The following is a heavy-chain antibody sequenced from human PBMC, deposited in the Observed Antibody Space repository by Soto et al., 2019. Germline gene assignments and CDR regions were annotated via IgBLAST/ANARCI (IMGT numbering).Heavy chain of an antibody. CDR1: GGSFSGYY. CDR2: INHSGST. V-gene: IGHV4-34*10. D-gene: IGHD5-12*01. Sequence: SETLSLTCAVYGGSFSGYYWSWIRQPPGKGLEWIGEINHSGSTNYNPSLKSRVTMTRDTSTSTVYMELSSLRSEDTAVYYCARDGESGYDFDYWGQGTLVTVSS. J-gene: IGHJ4*02. CDR3: ARDGESGYDFDY.